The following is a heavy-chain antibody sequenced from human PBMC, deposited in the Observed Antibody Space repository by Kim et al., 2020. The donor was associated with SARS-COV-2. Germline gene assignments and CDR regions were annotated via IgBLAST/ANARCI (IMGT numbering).Heavy chain of an antibody. D-gene: IGHD6-19*01. CDR2: ISYDGSNK. CDR3: AAPVAGTWYFDL. J-gene: IGHJ2*01. CDR1: GFTFSSYA. V-gene: IGHV3-30*04. Sequence: GGSLRLSCAASGFTFSSYAMHWVRQAPGKGLEWVAVISYDGSNKYYADSVKGRFTISRDNSKNTLYLQMNSLRAEDTAVYYCAAPVAGTWYFDLWGRGTLVTVSS.